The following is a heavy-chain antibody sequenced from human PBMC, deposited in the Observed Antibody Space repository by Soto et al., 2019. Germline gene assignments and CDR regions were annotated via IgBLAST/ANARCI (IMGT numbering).Heavy chain of an antibody. D-gene: IGHD3-10*01. CDR3: AKSYYYGSGSYPTYYYYGMDV. CDR2: ISSSSSYT. V-gene: IGHV3-11*03. J-gene: IGHJ6*02. CDR1: GFTFSYYY. Sequence: PGGSLRLSCAAAGFTFSYYYMSWIRQAPGKGLEWVSYISSSSSYTNYADSVKGRFTISRDNAKNSLYLQMNSLRAEDTAVYYCAKSYYYGSGSYPTYYYYGMDVWGQGTTVTVS.